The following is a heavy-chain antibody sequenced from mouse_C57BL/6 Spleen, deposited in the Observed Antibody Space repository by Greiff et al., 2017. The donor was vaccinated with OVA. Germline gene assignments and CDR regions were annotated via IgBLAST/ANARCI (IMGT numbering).Heavy chain of an antibody. D-gene: IGHD2-5*01. Sequence: QVQLQQPGAELVKPGASVKMSCKASGYTFTSYWITWVKQRPGQGLEWIGDIYPGSGSTNYNEKFKSKATLTVDTSSSTAYMQLSSLTSEDSAVYYCARERGNSNYEYFDVWGTGTTVTVSS. CDR2: IYPGSGST. CDR1: GYTFTSYW. J-gene: IGHJ1*03. V-gene: IGHV1-55*01. CDR3: ARERGNSNYEYFDV.